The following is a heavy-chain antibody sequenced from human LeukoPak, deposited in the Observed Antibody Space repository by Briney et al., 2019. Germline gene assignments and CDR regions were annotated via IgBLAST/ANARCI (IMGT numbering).Heavy chain of an antibody. D-gene: IGHD3-3*01. CDR3: ARGEGRITIFGVVIIVGYFDY. Sequence: SEILSLTCAVYGGSFSGYYWSWIRQPPGKGLEWIGEINHSGSTNYNPSLKSRVTISVDTSKNQFSLKLSSVTAADTAVYYCARGEGRITIFGVVIIVGYFDYWGQGTLVTVSS. CDR1: GGSFSGYY. J-gene: IGHJ4*02. V-gene: IGHV4-34*01. CDR2: INHSGST.